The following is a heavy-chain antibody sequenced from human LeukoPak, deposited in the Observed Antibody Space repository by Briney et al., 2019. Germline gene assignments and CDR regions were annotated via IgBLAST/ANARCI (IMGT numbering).Heavy chain of an antibody. CDR1: GGPFSTCY. CDR2: INHSGRT. Sequence: SETLSLICVVYGGPFSTCYWSWIRQPPGKGLEWIGEINHSGRTNYNPSLERRVTISVDTSKIQFALKLSSVTAADTAVYYCARTGELVRYFDFWGHGTLVTVSS. V-gene: IGHV4-34*01. CDR3: ARTGELVRYFDF. D-gene: IGHD1-14*01. J-gene: IGHJ2*01.